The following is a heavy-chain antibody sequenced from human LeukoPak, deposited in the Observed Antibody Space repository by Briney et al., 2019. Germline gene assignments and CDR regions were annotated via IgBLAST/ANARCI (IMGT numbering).Heavy chain of an antibody. CDR1: GGSFSGYY. CDR3: ARRGLRYSSSSLRSHYFDY. J-gene: IGHJ4*02. V-gene: IGHV4-34*01. CDR2: INHSGST. D-gene: IGHD6-6*01. Sequence: SETLSLTCAVYGGSFSGYYWSWLRQPPGKGLEWIGEINHSGSTNHNPSLKSRVTISVDTSKNQFSLKLSSVTAADTAVYYCARRGLRYSSSSLRSHYFDYWGQGTLVTVSS.